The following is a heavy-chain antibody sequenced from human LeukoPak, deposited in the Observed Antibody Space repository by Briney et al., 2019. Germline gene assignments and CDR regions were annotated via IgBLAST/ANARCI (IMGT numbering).Heavy chain of an antibody. J-gene: IGHJ5*02. D-gene: IGHD3-10*01. CDR2: IIPILGIA. V-gene: IGHV1-69*02. CDR3: ASAYDYYGSGSYGS. CDR1: GYTFTGYY. Sequence: GASVKVSCKASGYTFTGYYMHWVRQAPGQGLEWMGRIIPILGIANYAQKFQGRVTITADKSTSTAYMELSSLRSEDTAVYYCASAYDYYGSGSYGSWGQGTLVTVSS.